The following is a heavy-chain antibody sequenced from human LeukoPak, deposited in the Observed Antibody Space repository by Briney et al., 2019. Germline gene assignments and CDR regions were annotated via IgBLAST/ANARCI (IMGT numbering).Heavy chain of an antibody. V-gene: IGHV1-18*01. CDR3: ARANSYGSGSYYKNDAFDI. J-gene: IGHJ3*02. CDR1: GYTFTSYG. Sequence: ASVKVSCKASGYTFTSYGISWVRQAPGQGLEWMGWISAYNGNTNYAQKLQGRVTMTRDTSTSTVYMELSSLRSEDTAVYYCARANSYGSGSYYKNDAFDIWGQGTMVTVSS. D-gene: IGHD3-10*01. CDR2: ISAYNGNT.